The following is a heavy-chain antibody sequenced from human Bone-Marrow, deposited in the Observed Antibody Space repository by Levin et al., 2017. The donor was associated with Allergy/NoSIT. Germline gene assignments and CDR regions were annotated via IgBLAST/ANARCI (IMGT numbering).Heavy chain of an antibody. CDR1: GFTLSSYS. CDR3: ARSTYYYDS. J-gene: IGHJ4*02. D-gene: IGHD3-22*01. Sequence: PGESLKISCAASGFTLSSYSMNWVRQAPGKGLEWVSYISSSSTSIYYADSVKGRFTVSRDNAKNSLYLQMNSLRAEDTAVYYCARSTYYYDSWGQGTLVTVSS. CDR2: ISSSSTSI. V-gene: IGHV3-48*01.